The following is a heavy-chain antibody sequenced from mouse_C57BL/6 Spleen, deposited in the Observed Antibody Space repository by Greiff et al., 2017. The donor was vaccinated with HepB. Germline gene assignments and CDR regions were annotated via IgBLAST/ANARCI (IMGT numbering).Heavy chain of an antibody. CDR1: GYSITSDY. V-gene: IGHV3-8*01. CDR3: ARAPYYGSSSYAMDY. J-gene: IGHJ4*01. Sequence: EVKVVESGPGLAKPSQTLSLTCSVTGYSITSDYWNWIRKFPGNKLEYMGYISYSGSTYYNPSLKSRISITRDTSKNQYYLQLNSVTTEDTATYYCARAPYYGSSSYAMDYWGQGTSVTVSS. D-gene: IGHD1-1*01. CDR2: ISYSGST.